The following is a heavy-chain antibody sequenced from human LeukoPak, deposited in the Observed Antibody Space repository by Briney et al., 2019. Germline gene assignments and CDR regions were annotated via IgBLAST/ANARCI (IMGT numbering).Heavy chain of an antibody. Sequence: SETLSLTCAVYGGSFIGFHWNWIRQPPGKGLEWIGDINHSGSTNYNPSLKSRVTMSVDTSKSQFSLKLSSVTAADTAVYYCARDGEYGDGFDYWGQGTLVTVSS. J-gene: IGHJ4*02. CDR1: GGSFIGFH. CDR2: INHSGST. CDR3: ARDGEYGDGFDY. D-gene: IGHD4-17*01. V-gene: IGHV4-34*01.